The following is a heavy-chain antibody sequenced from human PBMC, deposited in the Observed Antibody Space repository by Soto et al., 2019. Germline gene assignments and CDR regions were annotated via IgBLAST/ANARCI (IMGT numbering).Heavy chain of an antibody. CDR1: GFTFSSYA. V-gene: IGHV3-30-3*01. J-gene: IGHJ6*02. D-gene: IGHD2-2*01. Sequence: GGSLRLSCAASGFTFSSYAMHWVRQAPGKGLEWVAVISYDGSNKYYADSVKGRFTISRDNSKNTLYLQMNSLRAEDTAVYYCARDLVVPATMNYYYYYGMDVWGQGTTVTVSS. CDR2: ISYDGSNK. CDR3: ARDLVVPATMNYYYYYGMDV.